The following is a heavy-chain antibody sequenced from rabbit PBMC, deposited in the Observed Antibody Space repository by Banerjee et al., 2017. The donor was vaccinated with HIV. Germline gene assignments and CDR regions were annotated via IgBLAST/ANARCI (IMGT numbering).Heavy chain of an antibody. CDR3: ARGGIYGSISPYYNL. Sequence: QSLEESGGDLVKPGASLTLTCTASRFSFSSNTMCWVRQAPGKGLEWIACIYCDDGSTYYASWVNGRFTISKTSSTTVTLQMTRLTAADTATYFCARGGIYGSISPYYNLWGQGTLVTVS. D-gene: IGHD1-1*01. CDR1: RFSFSSNT. V-gene: IGHV1S40*01. J-gene: IGHJ4*01. CDR2: IYCDDGST.